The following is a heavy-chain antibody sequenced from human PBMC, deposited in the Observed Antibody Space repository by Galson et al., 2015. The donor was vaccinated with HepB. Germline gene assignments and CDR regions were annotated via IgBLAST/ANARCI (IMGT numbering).Heavy chain of an antibody. J-gene: IGHJ4*02. CDR3: ATGRRAGFFYFHY. CDR2: INAGNGKA. D-gene: IGHD1-14*01. CDR1: GYIFTNYA. V-gene: IGHV1-3*01. Sequence: SVKVSCKASGYIFTNYAINWVRQAPGQRLEWMGCINAGNGKANFSQRFQGRVTITSDTSATTAYMELSSLRSEDSAVYYCATGRRAGFFYFHYWGQGTLVTVSS.